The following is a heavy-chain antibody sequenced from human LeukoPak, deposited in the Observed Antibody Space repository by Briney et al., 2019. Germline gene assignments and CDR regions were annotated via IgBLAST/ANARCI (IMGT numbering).Heavy chain of an antibody. CDR1: GYTFTSYD. CDR3: ARDPRTKYNWNDPLLD. CDR2: IIPIFGTA. V-gene: IGHV1-69*13. J-gene: IGHJ4*02. Sequence: GASVKVSCKASGYTFTSYDINWVRQATGQGLEWMGGIIPIFGTANYAQKFQGRVTITADESTSTAYMELSSLRSEDTAVYYCARDPRTKYNWNDPLLDWGQGTLVTVSS. D-gene: IGHD1-1*01.